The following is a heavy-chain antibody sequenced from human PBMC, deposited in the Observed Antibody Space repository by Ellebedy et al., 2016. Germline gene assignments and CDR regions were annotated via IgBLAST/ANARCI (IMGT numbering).Heavy chain of an antibody. Sequence: SLKISXAASGFTFDDYGMSWVRQAPGKGLEWVSGISWNSGSIGYADSVKGRFTISRDNAKNSLYLQMNSLRAEDTALYYCAKAIIPYSSGEDAFDIWGQGTMVTVSS. V-gene: IGHV3-9*01. J-gene: IGHJ3*02. CDR3: AKAIIPYSSGEDAFDI. CDR1: GFTFDDYG. D-gene: IGHD6-19*01. CDR2: ISWNSGSI.